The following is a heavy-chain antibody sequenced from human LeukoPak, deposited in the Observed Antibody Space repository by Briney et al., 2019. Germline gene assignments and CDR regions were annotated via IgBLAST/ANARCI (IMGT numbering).Heavy chain of an antibody. J-gene: IGHJ6*03. CDR1: GGSISSYY. CDR3: ARLSWGPRGGYSMDV. Sequence: SETLSLTCTVSGGSISSYYWSWIRQPPGKGLEWIGYIYTSGSTNYNPSLKSRVTISVDTSKNQFSLKLSSVTAADTAVYYCARLSWGPRGGYSMDVWGKGTTVTVSS. CDR2: IYTSGST. V-gene: IGHV4-4*09. D-gene: IGHD7-27*01.